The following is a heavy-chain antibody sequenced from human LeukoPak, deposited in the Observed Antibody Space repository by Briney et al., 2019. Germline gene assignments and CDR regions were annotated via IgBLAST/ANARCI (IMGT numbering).Heavy chain of an antibody. J-gene: IGHJ4*02. CDR2: ISDSGDST. V-gene: IGHV3-23*01. D-gene: IGHD3-22*01. CDR3: AKDYYYDSSGYYYV. CDR1: GFTFSSYA. Sequence: GGSLRLSCAASGFTFSSYAMSWVRQAPGKGLEWVSGISDSGDSTYYADSVKGRFTISRDNSKNTLYLQMNSLRAEDTAVYYCAKDYYYDSSGYYYVWGQGTLVTVSS.